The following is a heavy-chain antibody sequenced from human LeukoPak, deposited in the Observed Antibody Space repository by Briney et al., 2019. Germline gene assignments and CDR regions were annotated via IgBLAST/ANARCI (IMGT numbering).Heavy chain of an antibody. V-gene: IGHV1-18*01. J-gene: IGHJ5*02. D-gene: IGHD3-9*01. CDR1: GYTFIRNG. Sequence: ASVKVSCKASGYTFIRNGISWVRQAPGQGLEWMGWISPYNENRKYLQKLQGRVTLSTDTSTSTAYMKLRSLTSDDTAVYYCARDGRYFDWTYNWFDPWGQGTLVTVSS. CDR3: ARDGRYFDWTYNWFDP. CDR2: ISPYNENR.